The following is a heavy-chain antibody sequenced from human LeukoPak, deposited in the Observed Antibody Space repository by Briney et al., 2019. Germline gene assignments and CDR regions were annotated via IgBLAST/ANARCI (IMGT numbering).Heavy chain of an antibody. Sequence: GGSLRLSCAASGFTFSSYAMHWVRQAPGKGLEYVSAISSNGGSTYYANSVKGRFTISRDNSKNTLYLQMGSLRAEDMAVYYCARDPGSYYYYYYMDVWGKGTTVTVSS. CDR3: ARDPGSYYYYYYMDV. CDR2: ISSNGGST. CDR1: GFTFSSYA. J-gene: IGHJ6*03. V-gene: IGHV3-64*01. D-gene: IGHD6-25*01.